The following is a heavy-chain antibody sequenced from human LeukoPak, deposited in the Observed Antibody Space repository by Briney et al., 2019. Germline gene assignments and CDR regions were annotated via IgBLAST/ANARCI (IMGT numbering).Heavy chain of an antibody. D-gene: IGHD6-13*01. J-gene: IGHJ4*02. CDR1: GLTFSSYS. CDR2: ISASGGDT. V-gene: IGHV3-23*01. Sequence: PGGSLRLSCVVSGLTFSSYSMSWVRQAPGKGLNWVSGISASGGDTWYPDSVKGRFTISRDNSKNTLFLQMSSLRVEDTAMYYCAKDAAGSEYWGQGTLVTVSS. CDR3: AKDAAGSEY.